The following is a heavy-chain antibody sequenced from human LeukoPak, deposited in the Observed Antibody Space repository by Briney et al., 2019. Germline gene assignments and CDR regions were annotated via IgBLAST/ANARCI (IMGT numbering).Heavy chain of an antibody. CDR3: ARDSPDLQDGTKSGWFDP. CDR1: GGSISTSSYY. D-gene: IGHD3-3*01. J-gene: IGHJ5*02. CDR2: IYYSGST. Sequence: SETQSLTCTVSGGSISTSSYYWGWIRQPPGKGLECIGNIYYSGSTYYNPSLKSRVTISVDTSKNQFSLKLSSVTAADTAVYYCARDSPDLQDGTKSGWFDPWGQGTLVTVSS. V-gene: IGHV4-39*07.